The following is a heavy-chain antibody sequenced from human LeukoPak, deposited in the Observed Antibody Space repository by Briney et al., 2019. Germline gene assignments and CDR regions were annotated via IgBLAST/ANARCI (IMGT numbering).Heavy chain of an antibody. V-gene: IGHV3-23*01. CDR3: AKDRLGGPYFFHY. D-gene: IGHD3-16*01. J-gene: IGHJ4*02. Sequence: GGSLRLSCAASGFTFSSYAMSWVRQAPGKGLEWVSAISGSGGSTYYADSVKGRFTISRDNSKNTLYLQMNSLRAEDTAVYFCAKDRLGGPYFFHYWGQGTLVTVSS. CDR2: ISGSGGST. CDR1: GFTFSSYA.